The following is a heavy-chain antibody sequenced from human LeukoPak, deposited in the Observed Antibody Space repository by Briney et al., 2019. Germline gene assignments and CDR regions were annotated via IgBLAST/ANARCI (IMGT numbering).Heavy chain of an antibody. J-gene: IGHJ4*02. Sequence: GGSLRLSCVASGFTVTGNYMNWVRQAPGKGLEWVSTIYSSGTPYYADSVKGRFIISRDKSKNTLFLQMNSLRADDRAVYFCARAPVVVGPGVFFESWGQGTLVTVSA. CDR3: ARAPVVVGPGVFFES. V-gene: IGHV3-53*01. CDR1: GFTVTGNY. D-gene: IGHD2-21*01. CDR2: IYSSGTP.